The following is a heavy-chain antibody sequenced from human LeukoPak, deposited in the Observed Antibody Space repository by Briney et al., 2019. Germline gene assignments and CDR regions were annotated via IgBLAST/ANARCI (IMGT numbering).Heavy chain of an antibody. CDR2: ISSSGSTI. CDR1: GFTFSSYE. J-gene: IGHJ4*02. V-gene: IGHV3-48*03. Sequence: PGGSLRLSCAASGFTFSSYEMNWVRQAPGKGVEWVSYISSSGSTIYYADSVKGRFTISRDNAKNSLYLQMNSLRAEDTAVYYCARRGSSGWYDYWGQGTLVTVSS. CDR3: ARRGSSGWYDY. D-gene: IGHD6-19*01.